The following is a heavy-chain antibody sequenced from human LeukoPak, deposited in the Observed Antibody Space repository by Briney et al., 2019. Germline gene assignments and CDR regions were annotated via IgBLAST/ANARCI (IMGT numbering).Heavy chain of an antibody. J-gene: IGHJ4*02. CDR1: GGSIRSYY. D-gene: IGHD3/OR15-3a*01. CDR2: IYYSGST. V-gene: IGHV4-59*01. Sequence: SETLSLTCTVSGGSIRSYYWSWIRQPPGKGLEWIGYIYYSGSTIYNPSLKSRVTISLDTSKNQFSLKLSSVTAADTAVYYCARQTGSGLFILPGGQGTLVTVSS. CDR3: ARQTGSGLFILP.